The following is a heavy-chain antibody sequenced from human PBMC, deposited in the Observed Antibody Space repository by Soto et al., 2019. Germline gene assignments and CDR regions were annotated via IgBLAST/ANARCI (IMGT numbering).Heavy chain of an antibody. CDR3: ARGMGTAVEAINYYYFYGMDV. V-gene: IGHV4-59*01. CDR2: IYYTGGT. CDR1: GGSISSYY. D-gene: IGHD6-19*01. J-gene: IGHJ6*02. Sequence: SETLSLTCTVSGGSISSYYWTWIRQPPGKGLEWIGYIYYTGGTNYSPSLKSQVTISLDTSKNQFSLKLTSMTAADTAVYYCARGMGTAVEAINYYYFYGMDVWGQGTTVTVSS.